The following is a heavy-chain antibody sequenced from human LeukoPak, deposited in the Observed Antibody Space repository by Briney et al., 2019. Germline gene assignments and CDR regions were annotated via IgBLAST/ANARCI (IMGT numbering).Heavy chain of an antibody. CDR2: IFYSGIT. J-gene: IGHJ4*02. CDR3: SRRCLDWLAHDY. CDR1: GGSIGVTNYY. Sequence: PSETLSLTCTVSGGSIGVTNYYWGRFRQPPGKGLEWNGSIFYSGITFYNPSFQSRITISVDTSKNKFSLKLGSVTAADTAVYYCSRRCLDWLAHDYWGRGSLVAVSS. D-gene: IGHD3/OR15-3a*01. V-gene: IGHV4-39*01.